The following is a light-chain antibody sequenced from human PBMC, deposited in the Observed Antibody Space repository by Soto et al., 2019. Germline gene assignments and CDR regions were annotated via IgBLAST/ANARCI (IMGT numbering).Light chain of an antibody. CDR3: QHYGDSSYT. J-gene: IGKJ2*01. Sequence: EIVLTQSPGTLSLSPGERATLSCRVSQSVSRSYLAWYQQKPGQAPRLLIYGASSRATGIPDRFTVSGSGTDFTLTISRLEPEDFAVYSCQHYGDSSYTFGQGTKLEIK. CDR2: GAS. V-gene: IGKV3-20*01. CDR1: QSVSRSY.